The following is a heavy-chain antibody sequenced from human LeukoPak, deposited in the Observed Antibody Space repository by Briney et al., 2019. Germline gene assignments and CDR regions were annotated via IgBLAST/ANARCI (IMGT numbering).Heavy chain of an antibody. J-gene: IGHJ3*02. Sequence: PGGSLRLSCSASGLTFSLYSMHWVRQAPGKGLEYVSGISTNGGSTYYADSVKGRFTISRDTSKNTLYLQMSTLRAEDTSVYYCVTELGIGGFDIWGQGTMVTVSS. CDR3: VTELGIGGFDI. CDR1: GLTFSLYS. V-gene: IGHV3-64D*06. CDR2: ISTNGGST. D-gene: IGHD7-27*01.